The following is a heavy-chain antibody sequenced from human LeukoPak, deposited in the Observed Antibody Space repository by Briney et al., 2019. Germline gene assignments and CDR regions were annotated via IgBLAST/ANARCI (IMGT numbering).Heavy chain of an antibody. CDR3: ARGLYCTNGVCPYYFDY. CDR1: GGSISSSSYY. J-gene: IGHJ4*02. V-gene: IGHV4-39*01. D-gene: IGHD2-8*01. CDR2: IYYSGST. Sequence: LETLSLTCTVSGGSISSSSYYWGWIRQPPGKGLEWIGSIYYSGSTYYNPSLKSRVTISVDTSKNQFSLRLSSVTAADTAIYYCARGLYCTNGVCPYYFDYRGQGTLVTVSS.